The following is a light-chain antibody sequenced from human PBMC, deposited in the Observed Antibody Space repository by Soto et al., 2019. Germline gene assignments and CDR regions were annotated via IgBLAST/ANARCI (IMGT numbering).Light chain of an antibody. CDR2: WAS. J-gene: IGKJ1*01. CDR1: QCVLYRSNNKNY. Sequence: DIVLTQSPDSLAVSLGERATINCKSSQCVLYRSNNKNYFAWYQHKSGQPPRLLIYWASTRESGVPGRFSGSGSGTDFTLTIISLQAEDVAVYFCQQYYSFPRTFGQGTKVDIK. CDR3: QQYYSFPRT. V-gene: IGKV4-1*01.